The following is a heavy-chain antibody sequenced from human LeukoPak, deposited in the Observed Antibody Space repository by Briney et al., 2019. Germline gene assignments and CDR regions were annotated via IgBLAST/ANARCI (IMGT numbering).Heavy chain of an antibody. CDR3: ANHKDDHGDYYYMDV. Sequence: PGGSLRLSCAASGFTFSHYGIHWVRQAPGKGLEWVAFISYDGSKKDYGDSVKGRFTISRDNSKNTLHLQMNSLRAEDTAVFYCANHKDDHGDYYYMDVWGEGTTVTVSS. CDR2: ISYDGSKK. CDR1: GFTFSHYG. J-gene: IGHJ6*03. D-gene: IGHD4-17*01. V-gene: IGHV3-30*02.